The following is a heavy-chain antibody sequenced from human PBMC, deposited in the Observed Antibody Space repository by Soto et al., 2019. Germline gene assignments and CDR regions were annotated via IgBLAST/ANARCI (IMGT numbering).Heavy chain of an antibody. CDR2: IIPIFGTA. CDR1: GGTFSSYA. V-gene: IGHV1-69*06. D-gene: IGHD1-26*01. CDR3: ARVSSVGATMEHYFDY. J-gene: IGHJ4*02. Sequence: SVKVSCKASGGTFSSYAISWVRQAPGQGLEWMGGIIPIFGTANYAQKFQGRVTITADKSTSTAYMELSSLRSEDTAVYYCARVSSVGATMEHYFDYWGQGTLVTVS.